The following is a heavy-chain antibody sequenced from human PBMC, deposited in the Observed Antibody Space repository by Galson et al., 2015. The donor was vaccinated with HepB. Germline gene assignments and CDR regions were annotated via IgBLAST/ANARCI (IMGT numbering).Heavy chain of an antibody. CDR1: GYTFTSYD. Sequence: SVKVSCKASGYTFTSYDINWVRQATGQGLEWMGWMNPNSGNTGYAQKFQGRVTMTRNTSISTAYMELSSLRSEDTAVYYCARGLRTMVRGVIRLGSGYWGQGTLVTVSS. D-gene: IGHD3-10*01. J-gene: IGHJ4*02. CDR3: ARGLRTMVRGVIRLGSGY. CDR2: MNPNSGNT. V-gene: IGHV1-8*01.